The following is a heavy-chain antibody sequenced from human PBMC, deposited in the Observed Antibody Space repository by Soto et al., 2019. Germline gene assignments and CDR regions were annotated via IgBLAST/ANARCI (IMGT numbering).Heavy chain of an antibody. CDR1: GFTFSSYA. D-gene: IGHD4-4*01. CDR3: AREDTVTTSLRSPRYYYYYGMDV. Sequence: GGSLRLSCAASGFTFSSYAMHWVRQAPGKGLEWVAVISYDGSNKYYADSVKGRFTISRDNSKNTLYLQMNSLRAEDTAVYYCAREDTVTTSLRSPRYYYYYGMDVWGQGTTVTV. J-gene: IGHJ6*02. CDR2: ISYDGSNK. V-gene: IGHV3-30-3*01.